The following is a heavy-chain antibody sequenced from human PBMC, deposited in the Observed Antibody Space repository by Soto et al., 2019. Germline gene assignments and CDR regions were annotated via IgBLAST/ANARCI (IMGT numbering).Heavy chain of an antibody. Sequence: SLRLSCVASGFDFRSYEMNWVRQAPDKGLEWVSNIRANDESIYYADSVKGRVSVSRDNAKNSLFLEMNSLRVDDTAVYYCERETLRDAIDIWGQGTMVTGSS. CDR3: ERETLRDAIDI. J-gene: IGHJ3*02. CDR1: GFDFRSYE. CDR2: IRANDESI. V-gene: IGHV3-48*03.